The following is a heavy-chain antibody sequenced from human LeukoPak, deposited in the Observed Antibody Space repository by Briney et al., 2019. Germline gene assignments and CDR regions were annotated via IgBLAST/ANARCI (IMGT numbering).Heavy chain of an antibody. J-gene: IGHJ6*03. D-gene: IGHD2-15*01. Sequence: GGSLRLSCAASGITFSSYGMSWVRQAPGKGLEWVSSISSTGGTIYYADSVKARFPISRDNSKNTLYMQMNSLRAEDTGIYYCAKNGDRGAYCTGGTCYPYFYYYMDVWGKGTTVTI. CDR2: ISSTGGTI. CDR1: GITFSSYG. CDR3: AKNGDRGAYCTGGTCYPYFYYYMDV. V-gene: IGHV3-23*01.